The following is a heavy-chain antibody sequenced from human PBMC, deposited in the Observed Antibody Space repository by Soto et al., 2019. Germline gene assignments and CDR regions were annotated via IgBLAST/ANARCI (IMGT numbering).Heavy chain of an antibody. D-gene: IGHD2-2*01. CDR1: GGSFSGYY. CDR3: ARVATQDIVVVPAANWFDP. Sequence: SETLSLTCAVYGGSFSGYYWSWIRKPPGKGLEWIGEINHSGSTNYNPSLKSRVTISVDTSKNQLSLKLSSVTAADTAVYYCARVATQDIVVVPAANWFDPWGQGTLVTVSS. CDR2: INHSGST. V-gene: IGHV4-34*01. J-gene: IGHJ5*02.